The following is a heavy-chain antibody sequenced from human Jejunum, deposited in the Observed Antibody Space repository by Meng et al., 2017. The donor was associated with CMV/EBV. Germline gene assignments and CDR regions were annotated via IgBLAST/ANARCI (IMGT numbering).Heavy chain of an antibody. CDR1: GGSVNNYY. J-gene: IGHJ4*02. CDR3: ARGPGASTREGFDY. CDR2: FYSSDTY. V-gene: IGHV4-4*07. Sequence: AQLQASVPRLVNPSETLSLTCTASGGSVNNYYWLWIRQSAGKGLEWIGRFYSSDTYNYHPSLDSRVTMSLDTSKNQFSLNLRSVTAADTATYYCARGPGASTREGFDYWGLGTLVTVSS. D-gene: IGHD1-26*01.